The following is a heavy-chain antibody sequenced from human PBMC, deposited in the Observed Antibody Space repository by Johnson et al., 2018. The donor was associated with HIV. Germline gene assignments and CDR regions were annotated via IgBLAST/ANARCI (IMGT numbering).Heavy chain of an antibody. CDR2: LGGSGANT. CDR1: GFTFSSYA. V-gene: IGHV3-23*04. D-gene: IGHD3-22*01. CDR3: ARDRSTPQPYYYDSSGYRGYSAFDI. J-gene: IGHJ3*02. Sequence: VPLVESGGGVVQPGRSLRLSCAASGFTFSSYALSWVRQAPGKGLEWVPSLGGSGANTYYADSVKGRFTISRDNSKNTLYLQMNSLRAEDTGVYYCARDRSTPQPYYYDSSGYRGYSAFDIWGQGTMVTVSS.